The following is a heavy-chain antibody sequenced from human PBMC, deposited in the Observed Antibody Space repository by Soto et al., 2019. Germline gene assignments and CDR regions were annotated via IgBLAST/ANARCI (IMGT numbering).Heavy chain of an antibody. CDR1: GFTFSSYA. CDR3: AKDLPIAVAEAYYYYYGMDV. D-gene: IGHD6-19*01. V-gene: IGHV3-23*01. CDR2: ISGSGGST. Sequence: VQLLESGGGLVQPGGSLRLSCAASGFTFSSYAMSWVRQAPGKGLEWVSAISGSGGSTYYADSVKGRFTISRDNSKNTLYLQMNSLRAEDTAVYYCAKDLPIAVAEAYYYYYGMDVWGQGTTVTVSS. J-gene: IGHJ6*02.